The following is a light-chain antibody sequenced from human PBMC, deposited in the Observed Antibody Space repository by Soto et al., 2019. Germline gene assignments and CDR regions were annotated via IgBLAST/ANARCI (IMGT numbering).Light chain of an antibody. J-gene: IGKJ1*01. CDR1: QSVSTY. CDR2: GAS. Sequence: EIVLTQSPATLSLSPVERATLSCRASQSVSTYLAWFQQVPGQAPRLLIYGASSRATGIPDRFSGSGSGTDFTLTISRLEPEDFAVYYCQQYGSSPGTFGQGTKVE. V-gene: IGKV3-20*01. CDR3: QQYGSSPGT.